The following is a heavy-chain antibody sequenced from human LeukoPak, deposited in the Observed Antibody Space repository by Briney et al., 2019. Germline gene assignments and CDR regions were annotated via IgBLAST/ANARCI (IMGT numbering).Heavy chain of an antibody. D-gene: IGHD6-6*01. Sequence: GGSLRLSCAASGFTFSSYWMSWVRQAPGKGLEWVANIKQDGSEKYYVDSVKGRFTISRDNAKNSLYLQMNSLRAEDTAVYYCMAESSSPWEGYWGQGTLVTVSS. V-gene: IGHV3-7*01. CDR3: MAESSSPWEGY. CDR1: GFTFSSYW. CDR2: IKQDGSEK. J-gene: IGHJ4*02.